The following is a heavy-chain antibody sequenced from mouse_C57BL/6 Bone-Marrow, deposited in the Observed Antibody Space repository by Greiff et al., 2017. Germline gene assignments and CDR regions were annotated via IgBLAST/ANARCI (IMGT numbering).Heavy chain of an antibody. V-gene: IGHV7-1*01. CDR3: ARDAEYYYGSSDDWYFDV. Sequence: EVKVVESGGGLVQSGRSLRLSCATSGFTFSDFYMEWVRQAPGKGLEWIAASRNKANDYTTEYSASVKGRFIVSRDTSQSILYLQMNALRAEDTAIYCCARDAEYYYGSSDDWYFDVWGTGTTVTVSS. D-gene: IGHD1-1*01. CDR2: SRNKANDYTT. CDR1: GFTFSDFY. J-gene: IGHJ1*03.